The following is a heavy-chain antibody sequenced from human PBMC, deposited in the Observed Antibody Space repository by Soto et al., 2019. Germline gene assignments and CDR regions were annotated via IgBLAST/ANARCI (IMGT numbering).Heavy chain of an antibody. CDR1: SGSISSGGYY. J-gene: IGHJ5*02. D-gene: IGHD2-2*01. CDR3: ARDIVVVPTLGPWFDP. CDR2: IYYSGST. V-gene: IGHV4-31*03. Sequence: SETLSLTCTVSSGSISSGGYYWSWIRQHPGKGLEWIGYIYYSGSTYYNPSLKSRVTISVDTSKNQFSLKLSSVTAADTAVYYCARDIVVVPTLGPWFDPWGQGTLVT.